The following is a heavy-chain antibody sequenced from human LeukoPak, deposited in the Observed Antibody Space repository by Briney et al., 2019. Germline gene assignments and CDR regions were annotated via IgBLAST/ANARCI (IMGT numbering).Heavy chain of an antibody. CDR2: ISSSSSYI. CDR1: GFTFSSYS. V-gene: IGHV3-21*04. Sequence: GGSLRLSCAASGFTFSSYSMNWVRQAPGKGLEWVSSISSSSSYIYYADSVKGRFTISRDNAKNSLYLQMNSLRAEDTALYYCAKDGGYSSSWIDYWGQGTLVTVSS. J-gene: IGHJ4*02. CDR3: AKDGGYSSSWIDY. D-gene: IGHD6-13*01.